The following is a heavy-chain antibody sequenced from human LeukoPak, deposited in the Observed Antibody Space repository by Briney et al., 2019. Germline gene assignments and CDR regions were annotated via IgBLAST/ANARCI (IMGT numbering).Heavy chain of an antibody. CDR3: ARRSSRRGGAFDI. CDR2: IIPIFGTA. Sequence: SVKVSCKASGGTFSSYAISWVRQAPGQGLEWMGGIIPIFGTANYAQKFQGRVTITADESTSTAYMELSSLRPEDTAVYYCARRSSRRGGAFDIWGQGTMVTVSS. CDR1: GGTFSSYA. V-gene: IGHV1-69*13. J-gene: IGHJ3*02. D-gene: IGHD3-10*01.